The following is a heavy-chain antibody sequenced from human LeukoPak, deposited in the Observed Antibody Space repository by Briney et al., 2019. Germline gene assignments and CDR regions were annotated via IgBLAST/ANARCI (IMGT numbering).Heavy chain of an antibody. CDR1: SGSISSGGYS. CDR3: ARVSDSSSWYYFDY. Sequence: SETLSLTCTVSSGSISSGGYSWSWIRQHPGKGLEWIGYIYYIGSPYYNPSLKSRVTISVDTSKNQFSLKLTSVTAADTAVYYCARVSDSSSWYYFDYWGQGTLVTVSS. CDR2: IYYIGSP. J-gene: IGHJ4*02. D-gene: IGHD6-13*01. V-gene: IGHV4-31*03.